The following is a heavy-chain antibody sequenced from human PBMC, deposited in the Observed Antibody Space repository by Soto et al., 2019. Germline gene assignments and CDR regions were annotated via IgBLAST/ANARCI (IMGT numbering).Heavy chain of an antibody. Sequence: QVQLVESGGGVVQPGRSLRLSCAASGFTFSSYGMHWVRQAPGKGLEWVAVISYDGSNKYYADSVKGRFTISRDNSKNTLYLQMNSLRAEDTAVYYCAKDRAVAGDYYYYGMDVWGQGTTVTVSS. D-gene: IGHD6-19*01. CDR2: ISYDGSNK. J-gene: IGHJ6*02. V-gene: IGHV3-30*18. CDR3: AKDRAVAGDYYYYGMDV. CDR1: GFTFSSYG.